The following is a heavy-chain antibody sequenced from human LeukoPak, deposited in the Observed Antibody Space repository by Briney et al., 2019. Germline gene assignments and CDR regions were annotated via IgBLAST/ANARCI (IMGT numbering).Heavy chain of an antibody. CDR3: ARWGIAAAGTRGSVNRVFDY. J-gene: IGHJ4*02. Sequence: ASVKVSCKASGYTFTSYDINWVRQATGQGLEWMGWMNRNSGNTGYAQKLQGRVTMTTDTSTSTAYMELRSLRSDDAAVYYCARWGIAAAGTRGSVNRVFDYWGQGTLVTVSS. D-gene: IGHD6-13*01. CDR2: MNRNSGNT. V-gene: IGHV1-8*01. CDR1: GYTFTSYD.